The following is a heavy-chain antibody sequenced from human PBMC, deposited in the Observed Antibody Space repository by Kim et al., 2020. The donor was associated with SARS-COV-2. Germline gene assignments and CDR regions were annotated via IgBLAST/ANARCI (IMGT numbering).Heavy chain of an antibody. CDR1: GGSFSGYY. CDR3: ARNGYSSRWPFDY. Sequence: SETLSLTCAVYGGSFSGYYWSWIRQPPGKGLEWIGEINHSGSTNYNPSLKSRVTISVDTSKNQFSLKLSSVTAADTAVYYCARNGYSSRWPFDYWGQGTL. D-gene: IGHD6-13*01. CDR2: INHSGST. J-gene: IGHJ4*02. V-gene: IGHV4-34*01.